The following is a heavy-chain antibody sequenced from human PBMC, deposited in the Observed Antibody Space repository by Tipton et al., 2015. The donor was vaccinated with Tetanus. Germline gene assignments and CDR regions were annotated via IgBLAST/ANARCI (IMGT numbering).Heavy chain of an antibody. J-gene: IGHJ6*02. CDR1: GFTFRSYG. D-gene: IGHD2/OR15-2a*01. V-gene: IGHV3-33*01. CDR3: ARDDDPIGNGLDV. Sequence: SLRLSCAASGFTFRSYGMHWVRQAPGTGLEWVAVIWNDGTTKYYGDSVKGRFSISRDNSKNTLDLQMNSLRVEDTALYYCARDDDPIGNGLDVWGQGTTVTVSS. CDR2: IWNDGTTK.